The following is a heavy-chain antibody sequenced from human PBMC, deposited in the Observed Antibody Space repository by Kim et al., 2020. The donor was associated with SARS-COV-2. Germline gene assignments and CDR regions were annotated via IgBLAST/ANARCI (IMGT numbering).Heavy chain of an antibody. CDR3: AKPRGYGGYFFDT. CDR2: INPRGGDT. D-gene: IGHD5-12*01. V-gene: IGHV1-46*01. CDR1: ESTFINYY. Sequence: ASVKVSCKASESTFINYYLHWVRQAPGQGLEWMGVINPRGGDTTYAQTFQGRVIMTRETSINTVFMELSNLRSDDTAVYYCAKPRGYGGYFFDTWGQGALVTVSS. J-gene: IGHJ4*02.